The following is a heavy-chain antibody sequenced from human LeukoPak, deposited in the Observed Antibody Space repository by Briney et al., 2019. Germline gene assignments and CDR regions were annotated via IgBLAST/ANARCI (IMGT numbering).Heavy chain of an antibody. V-gene: IGHV3-43D*03. J-gene: IGHJ4*02. Sequence: GGSLRLSCAASGFTFDDYAMHWVRHAPGKGLEWVSLISWGGGSTYYADSVKGRFTISRDNSKNSLYLQMNSLRAEDTALYYCARAHYYDSSGYYYGLWGQGTLVTVSS. CDR3: ARAHYYDSSGYYYGL. CDR2: ISWGGGST. D-gene: IGHD3-22*01. CDR1: GFTFDDYA.